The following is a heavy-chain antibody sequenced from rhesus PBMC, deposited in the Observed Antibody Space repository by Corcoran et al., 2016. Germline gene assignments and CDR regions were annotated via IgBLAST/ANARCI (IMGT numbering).Heavy chain of an antibody. D-gene: IGHD2-39*01. J-gene: IGHJ4*01. Sequence: QVQLQESGPGVVKPSETLSLTCAVSGGSISDSYRWSWIRQPPGKGLEWMWYIYGSSTITNYHPYLKSRVTISKDTSKNQCSLKLSSVTAADTAVYYCARGSRYFDYWGQGVLVTVSS. CDR2: IYGSSTIT. CDR3: ARGSRYFDY. V-gene: IGHV4S10*01. CDR1: GGSISDSYR.